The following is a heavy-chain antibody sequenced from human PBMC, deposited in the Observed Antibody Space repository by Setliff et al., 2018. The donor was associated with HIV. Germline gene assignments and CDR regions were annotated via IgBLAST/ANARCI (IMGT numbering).Heavy chain of an antibody. CDR2: ISAGNGNT. CDR3: ARTRPPQGGYYDSSGYYGGMDV. V-gene: IGHV1-3*01. D-gene: IGHD3-22*01. J-gene: IGHJ6*02. Sequence: ASVKVSCKTSGYTFSNYVMQWVRQAPGQRLEWMGWISAGNGNTKYSQTFQDRVTITRDTSASTVYMELGSLRSEDTAIYYCARTRPPQGGYYDSSGYYGGMDVWGQGTTVTVSS. CDR1: GYTFSNYV.